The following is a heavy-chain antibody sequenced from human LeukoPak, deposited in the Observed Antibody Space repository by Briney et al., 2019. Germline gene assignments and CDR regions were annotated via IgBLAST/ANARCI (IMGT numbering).Heavy chain of an antibody. CDR2: ILDTGST. CDR1: GGSFSDHY. D-gene: IGHD3-10*01. CDR3: ARHGEYYFDY. Sequence: PSETLSLTCAVYGGSFSDHYWSWIRKPSGKGLEWIGDILDTGSTNSNPSLKSRITISVDASKKQFSLNLRSVTAADTALYYCARHGEYYFDYWGQGTLVTVSS. J-gene: IGHJ4*02. V-gene: IGHV4-34*12.